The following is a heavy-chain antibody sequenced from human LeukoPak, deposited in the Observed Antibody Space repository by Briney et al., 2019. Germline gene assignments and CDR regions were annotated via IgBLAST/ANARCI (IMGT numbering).Heavy chain of an antibody. CDR2: INHSGST. V-gene: IGHV4-34*01. J-gene: IGHJ4*02. Sequence: PSETLSLTCAVYGGSFSGYYWSWIRQPPGKGLEWIGEINHSGSTNYNPSLKSRVTISVDTSKNQFSLKLSSVTAADTAVYYCARRMAYYYGSSGYKDDYWGQGTLVTVSS. D-gene: IGHD3-22*01. CDR3: ARRMAYYYGSSGYKDDY. CDR1: GGSFSGYY.